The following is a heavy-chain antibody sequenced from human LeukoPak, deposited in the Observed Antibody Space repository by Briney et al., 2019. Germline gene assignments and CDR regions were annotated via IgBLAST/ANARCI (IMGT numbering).Heavy chain of an antibody. V-gene: IGHV3-7*01. CDR3: ARERIVLMVYAMEFDY. J-gene: IGHJ4*02. Sequence: GESLRLSCAASGFTFSSYWMSWVRQAPGKGLEWVANIKQDGSEKYYVDSVKGRFTISRDNAKNSLYLQMNSLRAEDTAVYYCARERIVLMVYAMEFDYWGQGTLVTVSS. CDR1: GFTFSSYW. CDR2: IKQDGSEK. D-gene: IGHD2-8*01.